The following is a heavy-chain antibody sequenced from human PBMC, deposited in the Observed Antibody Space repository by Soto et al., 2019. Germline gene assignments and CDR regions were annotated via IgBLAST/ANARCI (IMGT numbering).Heavy chain of an antibody. J-gene: IGHJ5*02. D-gene: IGHD5-18*01. CDR3: ARGSTGYSYANGGDWFDP. V-gene: IGHV4-61*01. Sequence: SETLSVTCTVSGGSVSSGSYYWSWIRQPPGKGLEWIGYIYYSGSTNYNPSLKSRVTISVDTSKNQFSLKLGSVTAADTAVYYCARGSTGYSYANGGDWFDPWGQGTLVTVSS. CDR2: IYYSGST. CDR1: GGSVSSGSYY.